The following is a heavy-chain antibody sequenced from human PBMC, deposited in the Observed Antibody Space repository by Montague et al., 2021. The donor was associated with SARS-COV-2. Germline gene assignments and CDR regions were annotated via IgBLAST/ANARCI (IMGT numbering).Heavy chain of an antibody. Sequence: SHTQSLTYTVSGDSISSSSYYWGWIRQPPGKGLEWIGSIYYSRSTYYDPSLKSRVTISVDTSKNQFSLKLSSVTAADTAVYYCARHERQWLRLYPYYFDYWGQGTLVTVSS. V-gene: IGHV4-39*01. CDR1: GDSISSSSYY. D-gene: IGHD5-12*01. CDR2: IYYSRST. CDR3: ARHERQWLRLYPYYFDY. J-gene: IGHJ4*02.